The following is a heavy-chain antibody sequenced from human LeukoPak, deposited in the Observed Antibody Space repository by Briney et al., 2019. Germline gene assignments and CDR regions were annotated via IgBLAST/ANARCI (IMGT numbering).Heavy chain of an antibody. CDR1: GFTVSSNY. D-gene: IGHD4-23*01. CDR2: FTGNDGRT. J-gene: IGHJ4*02. Sequence: PGGSLRLSCAASGFTVSSNYMSWVRQAPGEGLEWVSSFTGNDGRTYHADSVKGRFTISRDISKNTVYLQMNSLRAEDTAIYYCARWRWQQSEFDYWGQGTLVTVSS. V-gene: IGHV3-53*01. CDR3: ARWRWQQSEFDY.